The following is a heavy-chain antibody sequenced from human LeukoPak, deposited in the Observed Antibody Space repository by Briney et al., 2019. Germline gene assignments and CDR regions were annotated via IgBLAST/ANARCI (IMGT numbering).Heavy chain of an antibody. Sequence: SETLSLTCTVSGASISSYYWTWIRQPAGKGLEWIGRIYTSGSTNYNPSLKSRVTMSVDTSTNQFSLKLSSVTAADTAVYYCWGRSADSSSSRGFDYWGQGTLVTVSS. J-gene: IGHJ4*02. CDR1: GASISSYY. V-gene: IGHV4-4*07. CDR2: IYTSGST. D-gene: IGHD2-2*01. CDR3: WGRSADSSSSRGFDY.